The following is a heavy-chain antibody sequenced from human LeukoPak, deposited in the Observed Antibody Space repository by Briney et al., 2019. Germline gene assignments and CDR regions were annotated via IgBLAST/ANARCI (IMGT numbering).Heavy chain of an antibody. CDR1: GFTFSSYG. D-gene: IGHD5-18*01. J-gene: IGHJ4*02. Sequence: GGSLRLSCAASGFTFSSYGMHWVRQAPGKGLEWVANIKQDGSEKYYVDSVKGRFTISRDNAKNSLYLQMNSLRAEDTAVYYCARVRGYSYGQQYFDYWGQGTLVTVSS. CDR2: IKQDGSEK. CDR3: ARVRGYSYGQQYFDY. V-gene: IGHV3-7*01.